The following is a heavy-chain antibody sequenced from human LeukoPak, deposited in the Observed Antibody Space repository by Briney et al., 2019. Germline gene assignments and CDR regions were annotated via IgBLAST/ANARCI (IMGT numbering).Heavy chain of an antibody. CDR2: IYPGDSDT. D-gene: IGHD3-22*01. CDR1: GSIFTSYW. CDR3: ARLYYYDSSGYYPDY. V-gene: IGHV5-51*01. J-gene: IGHJ4*02. Sequence: KSGASLQISCEGSGSIFTSYWIGWVRQLPGKGLEWMGIIYPGDSDTRYSPSFQGQVTISADKSISTAYLQWSSLKASDTAMYYCARLYYYDSSGYYPDYWGQGTLVTVSS.